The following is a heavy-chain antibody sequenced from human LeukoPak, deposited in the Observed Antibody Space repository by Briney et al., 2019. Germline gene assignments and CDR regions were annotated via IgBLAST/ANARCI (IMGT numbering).Heavy chain of an antibody. V-gene: IGHV3-74*01. Sequence: GGSLRLSCAASGFTFSANWMHWVRQAPGRGLVWVSVISDEGSFTNYADSVKGRFTISRDNAKNTLYLQMSSLRAEDTAVYYCTRGRPGYYFDYWGQGALVSVSP. D-gene: IGHD3-3*01. CDR1: GFTFSANW. CDR2: ISDEGSFT. J-gene: IGHJ4*02. CDR3: TRGRPGYYFDY.